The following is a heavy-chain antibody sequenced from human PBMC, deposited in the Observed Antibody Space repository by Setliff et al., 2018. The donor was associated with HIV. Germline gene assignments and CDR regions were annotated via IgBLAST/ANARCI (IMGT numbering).Heavy chain of an antibody. CDR1: GYTFTGYY. Sequence: ASVKVSCKASGYTFTGYYMHWVRQASGQGLEWMGWMNPNSGDTGLAQSFQGRVTITRNTSISTAYMELRSLRSEDTAVYYCARAPVSSGWYKGRFDPWGQGTLVTVSS. V-gene: IGHV1-8*03. CDR2: MNPNSGDT. D-gene: IGHD6-19*01. J-gene: IGHJ5*02. CDR3: ARAPVSSGWYKGRFDP.